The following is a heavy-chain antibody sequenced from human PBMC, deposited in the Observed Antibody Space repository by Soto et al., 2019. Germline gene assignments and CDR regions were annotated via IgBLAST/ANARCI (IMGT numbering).Heavy chain of an antibody. J-gene: IGHJ2*01. CDR3: ARGNHRWLQLWYFDL. D-gene: IGHD5-12*01. CDR1: GGTFSNYP. CDR2: IIPIFGTV. V-gene: IGHV1-69*12. Sequence: QVQMVQSGAEVKKPRSSVKVSCKASGGTFSNYPISWVRKAPGQGHAWMGGIIPIFGTVNYAQKFQGRVTITADESTSTAYMELSSLRSEDTAVYYCARGNHRWLQLWYFDLWGRGTLVTVSS.